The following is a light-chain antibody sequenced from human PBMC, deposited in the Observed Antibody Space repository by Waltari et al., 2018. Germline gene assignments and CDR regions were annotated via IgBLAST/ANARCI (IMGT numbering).Light chain of an antibody. CDR2: GAS. CDR1: QSVSSSS. Sequence: EIVLTQSPGTLSLSPGERATLSCRASQSVSSSSLAWYQQNPGQAPRLLIYGASSRATGIPDRFSGSGSGTDFSLTISRLEPEDFAVYYCQQYSSLPLTFGPGTKVDLK. CDR3: QQYSSLPLT. J-gene: IGKJ3*01. V-gene: IGKV3-20*01.